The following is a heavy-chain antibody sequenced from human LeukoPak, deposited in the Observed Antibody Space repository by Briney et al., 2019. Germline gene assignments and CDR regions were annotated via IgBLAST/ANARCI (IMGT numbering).Heavy chain of an antibody. D-gene: IGHD4-23*01. J-gene: IGHJ4*02. CDR3: AREGVTVVTRYLDY. CDR2: ISWNSGSI. V-gene: IGHV3-9*01. CDR1: GFTFDDYA. Sequence: GGSLRLSCAASGFTFDDYAMHWVRQAPGKGLEWVSGISWNSGSIGYADSVKGRFTISRDNAKNSLYLQMNSLRAEDTAVYYCAREGVTVVTRYLDYWGQGTLVTVSS.